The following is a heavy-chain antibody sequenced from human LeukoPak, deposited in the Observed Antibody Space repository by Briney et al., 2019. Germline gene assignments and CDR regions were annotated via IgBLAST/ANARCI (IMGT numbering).Heavy chain of an antibody. D-gene: IGHD2-15*01. V-gene: IGHV4-59*08. CDR1: GGSINSYY. Sequence: KASQTLSLTCTVSGGSINSYYWSWIRQPPGKGLEWIGYIYYSGSTNYNPSLKSRVTISVDTSNNKFSLKLTSLTAADTAVYYCVRHLSAGRPAFDIWGQGTMVTVSS. CDR3: VRHLSAGRPAFDI. J-gene: IGHJ3*02. CDR2: IYYSGST.